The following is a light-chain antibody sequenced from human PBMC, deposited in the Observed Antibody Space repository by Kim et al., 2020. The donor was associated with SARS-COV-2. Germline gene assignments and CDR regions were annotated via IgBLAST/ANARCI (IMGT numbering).Light chain of an antibody. CDR2: GNN. CDR1: TSNIGAGYD. CDR3: QSYDKSLGGWGI. Sequence: QSVLTQPPSVSGAPGQGVTLSCAGSTSNIGAGYDVHCYQQRPGTAPKLLIIGNNNRPPGVSDRFSGAKSGTSASLAITGLHADDEADYYCQSYDKSLGGWGIFGGGTQLTVL. V-gene: IGLV1-40*01. J-gene: IGLJ2*01.